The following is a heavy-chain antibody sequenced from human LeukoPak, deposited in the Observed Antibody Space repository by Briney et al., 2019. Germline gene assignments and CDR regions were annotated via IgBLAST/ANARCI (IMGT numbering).Heavy chain of an antibody. J-gene: IGHJ4*02. V-gene: IGHV1-18*01. CDR2: ISAYNGNT. Sequence: ASVKVSCKASGYTFTSYGISWVRQAPGQGLEWMGWISAYNGNTNYAQKLQGRVTMTTDTSTSTAYMELRSLRSDDTAVYYCARASHPLMDVHCDPLPFDYWGQGTLVTVSS. D-gene: IGHD3-10*02. CDR1: GYTFTSYG. CDR3: ARASHPLMDVHCDPLPFDY.